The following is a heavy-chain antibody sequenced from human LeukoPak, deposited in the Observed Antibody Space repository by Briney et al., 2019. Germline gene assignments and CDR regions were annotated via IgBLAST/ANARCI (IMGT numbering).Heavy chain of an antibody. D-gene: IGHD2-8*01. CDR2: IYPGDSDT. CDR3: ARADCTNGVCYLDY. V-gene: IGHV5-51*01. CDR1: GSSFTSYW. Sequence: GESLKTSCKGSGSSFTSYWIGWVRQMPGKGLEWMGIIYPGDSDTRYSPSFQGQVTISADKSISTAYLQWSSLKASDTAMYYCARADCTNGVCYLDYWGQGTLVTVSS. J-gene: IGHJ4*03.